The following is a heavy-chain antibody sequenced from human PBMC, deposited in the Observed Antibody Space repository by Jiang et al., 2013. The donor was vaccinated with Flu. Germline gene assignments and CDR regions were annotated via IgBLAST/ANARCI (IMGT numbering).Heavy chain of an antibody. Sequence: SLTCAVYGGSFSGYYWSWIRQPPGKGLEWIGEINHSGSTNYNPSLKSRVTISVDTSKNQFSLKLSSVTAADTAVYYCASGSPYCSGGSCYSAGFFDIWGQGTMVTVSS. CDR3: ASGSPYCSGGSCYSAGFFDI. CDR2: INHSGST. J-gene: IGHJ3*02. CDR1: GGSFSGYY. D-gene: IGHD2-15*01. V-gene: IGHV4-34*01.